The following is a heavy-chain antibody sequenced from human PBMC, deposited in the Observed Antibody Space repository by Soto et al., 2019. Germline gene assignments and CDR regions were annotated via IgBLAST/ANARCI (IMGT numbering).Heavy chain of an antibody. D-gene: IGHD5-18*01. Sequence: GGSLRLSCAASGFTFSSYGMHWVRQAPGKGLEWVAVISYDGSNKYYADSVKGRFTISRDNSKNTLYLQMNSLRAEDTAVYYCAKEVDTAMVRGRKNYGMDVWGQGTTVTVSS. J-gene: IGHJ6*02. CDR1: GFTFSSYG. CDR3: AKEVDTAMVRGRKNYGMDV. V-gene: IGHV3-30*18. CDR2: ISYDGSNK.